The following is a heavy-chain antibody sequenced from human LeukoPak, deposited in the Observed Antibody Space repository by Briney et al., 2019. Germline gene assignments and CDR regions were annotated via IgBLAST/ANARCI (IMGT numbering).Heavy chain of an antibody. Sequence: GGSLRLSCAASGFTFSTYSMNWVRQAPGKGLEWVSYISSRSGTIHNADSVKGRFTISRDNAKNSMYLQMNSLRDEDTAVYYCARDYDTTGRAFDIWGQGTMVTVSS. CDR3: ARDYDTTGRAFDI. J-gene: IGHJ3*02. CDR2: ISSRSGTI. CDR1: GFTFSTYS. V-gene: IGHV3-48*02. D-gene: IGHD3-22*01.